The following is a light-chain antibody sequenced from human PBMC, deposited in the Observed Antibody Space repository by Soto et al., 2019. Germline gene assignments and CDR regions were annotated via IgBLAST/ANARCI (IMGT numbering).Light chain of an antibody. CDR1: VLSRQY. V-gene: IGLV3-25*03. CDR3: QSADSSVSYYV. Sequence: SYELTQPPSVSVSPGQTARITCSGEVLSRQYAYWYQQKPGQAPVLVIYNDNERPSGIPERFSGSSSGTTVTLTISGVQAEDEADYYCQSADSSVSYYVFGTGTKLTVL. CDR2: NDN. J-gene: IGLJ1*01.